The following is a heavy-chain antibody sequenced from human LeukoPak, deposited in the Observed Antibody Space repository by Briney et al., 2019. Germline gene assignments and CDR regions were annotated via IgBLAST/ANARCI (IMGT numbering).Heavy chain of an antibody. J-gene: IGHJ4*02. Sequence: KPSETLSLTCTVSGGSISSSSYYWGWIRQPPGKGLEWIGYIYYSGSTNYNPSLKSRVTISVDTSKNQFSLKLSSVTAADTAVYYCAKEREYSDYGSGGIVEYWGQGTLVTVFS. D-gene: IGHD5-12*01. V-gene: IGHV4-61*01. CDR3: AKEREYSDYGSGGIVEY. CDR2: IYYSGST. CDR1: GGSISSSSYY.